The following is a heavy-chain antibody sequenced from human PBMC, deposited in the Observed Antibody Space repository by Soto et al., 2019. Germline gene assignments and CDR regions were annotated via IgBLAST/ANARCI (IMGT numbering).Heavy chain of an antibody. D-gene: IGHD2-15*01. J-gene: IGHJ4*02. V-gene: IGHV4-39*01. CDR2: IYYTGDT. CDR1: GGSIRGSSYY. CDR3: ARSLAATTPYFDN. Sequence: SETLSLTCTVSGGSIRGSSYYWGWIRQPPGKGLEWIGCIYYTGDTYYNPSLKSRVAISVDTSRNKFSLKLSSVTAADTAVYYCARSLAATTPYFDNWGQGTMVTVSA.